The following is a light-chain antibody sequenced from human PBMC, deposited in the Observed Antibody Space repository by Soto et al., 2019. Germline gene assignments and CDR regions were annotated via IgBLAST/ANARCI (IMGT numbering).Light chain of an antibody. V-gene: IGKV1-39*01. CDR2: AAS. CDR1: QTITIH. CDR3: QQSYSTPRT. J-gene: IGKJ1*01. Sequence: DIQMTXSPXXXXASVGDRVTXTCRPSQTITIHLNWYQQKPGKAPKLLIYAASTLQSGVPSRFSGSGSGTHFTLTISSLQPDDFATYYCQQSYSTPRTFGQGTKVEIK.